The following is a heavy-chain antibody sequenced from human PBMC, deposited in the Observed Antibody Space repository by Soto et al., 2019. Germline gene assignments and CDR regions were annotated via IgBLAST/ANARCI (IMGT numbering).Heavy chain of an antibody. D-gene: IGHD3-9*01. Sequence: PSETLSLTCAVYGESFSGYYWSWTRQPPGKGLEWIGEINRSRSTNHNPSLKSRVTISVDTSKNQFSLKLNSVTAADTAVYYCARGWVGTGSHYFRFWGQGTLVTVSS. CDR3: ARGWVGTGSHYFRF. J-gene: IGHJ4*02. CDR2: INRSRST. V-gene: IGHV4-34*01. CDR1: GESFSGYY.